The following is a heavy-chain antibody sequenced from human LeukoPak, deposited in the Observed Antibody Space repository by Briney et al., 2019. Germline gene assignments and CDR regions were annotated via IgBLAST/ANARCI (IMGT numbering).Heavy chain of an antibody. CDR2: INPNSGGT. D-gene: IGHD4-17*01. V-gene: IGHV1-2*02. Sequence: ASVKVSCKASGYTFTGYYMHWLRQAPGQGLEWMGWINPNSGGTNYAQKFQGRVTMTRDTSISTAYMELSRLRSDDTAVYYCARATDFYYYGMDVWGQGTTVTVSS. CDR3: ARATDFYYYGMDV. J-gene: IGHJ6*02. CDR1: GYTFTGYY.